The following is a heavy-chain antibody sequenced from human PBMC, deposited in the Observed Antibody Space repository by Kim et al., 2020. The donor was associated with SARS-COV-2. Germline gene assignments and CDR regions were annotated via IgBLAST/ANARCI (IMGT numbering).Heavy chain of an antibody. D-gene: IGHD6-13*01. Sequence: VKGRFTLSRDTSKTTLYLQKHSLRAEDTAVYYCAHDLPDSSSWSEGFDYWGQGTLVTVSS. CDR3: AHDLPDSSSWSEGFDY. J-gene: IGHJ4*02. V-gene: IGHV3-23*01.